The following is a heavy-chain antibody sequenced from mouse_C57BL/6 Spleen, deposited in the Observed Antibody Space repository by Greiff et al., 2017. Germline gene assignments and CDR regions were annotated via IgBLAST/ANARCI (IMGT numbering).Heavy chain of an antibody. J-gene: IGHJ2*01. D-gene: IGHD2-4*01. CDR3: ARGDYPGYVDD. CDR2: IDPSDSDT. CDR1: GYTFTSYW. V-gene: IGHV1-52*01. Sequence: QVQLQQPGAELVRPGSSVKLSCKASGYTFTSYWMHWVKQRPIQGLEWIGNIDPSDSDTHYNQKFKDKATLTVDKSSSTAYMQLSSLTSEDSAVYYWARGDYPGYVDDRGKGTTLTVA.